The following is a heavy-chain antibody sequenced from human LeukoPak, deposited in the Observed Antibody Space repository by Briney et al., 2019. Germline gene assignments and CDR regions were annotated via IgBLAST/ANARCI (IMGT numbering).Heavy chain of an antibody. J-gene: IGHJ6*03. Sequence: GGSLRLSCAASGSTFSSYWMHWVRQAPGKGLVWVSRINTDGSSTTYADSVKGRFTISRDNAKNSLYLQMNSLRAEDTAVYYCARDNSRRSGYLYYYYYYYMDVWGKGTTVTVSS. D-gene: IGHD3-3*01. V-gene: IGHV3-74*01. CDR1: GSTFSSYW. CDR3: ARDNSRRSGYLYYYYYYYMDV. CDR2: INTDGSST.